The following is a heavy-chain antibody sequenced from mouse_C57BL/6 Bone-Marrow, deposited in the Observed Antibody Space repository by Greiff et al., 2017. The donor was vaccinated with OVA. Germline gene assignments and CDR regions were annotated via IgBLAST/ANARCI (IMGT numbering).Heavy chain of an antibody. D-gene: IGHD4-1*01. Sequence: QVQLKQPGAELVKPGASVKLSCKASGYTFTSYWMHWVKQRPGQGLEWIGMIHPNSGSTNYNEKFKSKATLTVDKSSSTAYMQLSSLTSEDSAVYYCARRGTGSSMDYWGQGTSLTVSS. J-gene: IGHJ4*01. V-gene: IGHV1-64*01. CDR2: IHPNSGST. CDR3: ARRGTGSSMDY. CDR1: GYTFTSYW.